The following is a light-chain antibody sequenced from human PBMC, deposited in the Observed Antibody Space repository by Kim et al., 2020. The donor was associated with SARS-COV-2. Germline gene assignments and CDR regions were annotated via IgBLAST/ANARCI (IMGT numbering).Light chain of an antibody. Sequence: EIVLTQSPGTLSLSPGQRATLSCRASQSVSNTYLAWYQQKPGQAPRLLIYGASRRATGIPDRFSGSGSGTDFILTISRLEPEDFAVYYCQQYGTSPPWTFGQGTKVEIK. J-gene: IGKJ1*01. V-gene: IGKV3-20*01. CDR2: GAS. CDR1: QSVSNTY. CDR3: QQYGTSPPWT.